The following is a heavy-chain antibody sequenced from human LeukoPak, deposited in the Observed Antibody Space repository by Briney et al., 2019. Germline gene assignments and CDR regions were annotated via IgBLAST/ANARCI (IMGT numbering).Heavy chain of an antibody. J-gene: IGHJ4*02. CDR2: INHSGST. Sequence: SETLSLTCAVYGGSFSGYYWSWIRQPPGKGLEWIGEINHSGSTNYNPSLKSRVTISVDTSKNQFPLKLSSVTAADTAVYYCARPNEYYYGSGSYYFDYWGQGTLVTVSS. V-gene: IGHV4-34*01. CDR3: ARPNEYYYGSGSYYFDY. D-gene: IGHD3-10*01. CDR1: GGSFSGYY.